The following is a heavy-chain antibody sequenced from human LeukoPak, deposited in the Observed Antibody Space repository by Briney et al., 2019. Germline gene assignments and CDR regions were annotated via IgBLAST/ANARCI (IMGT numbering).Heavy chain of an antibody. V-gene: IGHV3-23*01. D-gene: IGHD1-26*01. CDR1: GFIFSNYG. Sequence: PGGSLRLSCVASGFIFSNYGMTWVRQTPGKGLEWVASISSFGTEYAASVKGRFTISRDNSKNTLYLQMNSLRAGDTAVYYCARGRSPTLGYFDLWGRGTLVTVSS. CDR2: ISSFGT. CDR3: ARGRSPTLGYFDL. J-gene: IGHJ2*01.